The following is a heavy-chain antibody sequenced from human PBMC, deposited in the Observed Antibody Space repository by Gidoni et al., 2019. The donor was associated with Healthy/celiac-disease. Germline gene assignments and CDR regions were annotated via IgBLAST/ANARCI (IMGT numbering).Heavy chain of an antibody. J-gene: IGHJ3*02. V-gene: IGHV1-69*04. D-gene: IGHD3-16*01. Sequence: QVQLVQSGAEVKKPGSSVKVSCKASGGTFSSYAISWVRQAPGQGLEWMGRIIPILGIANYAQKFQGRVTITADKSTSTAYMELSSLRSEDTAVYYCASPLGGFAFDIWGQGTMVTVSS. CDR1: GGTFSSYA. CDR2: IIPILGIA. CDR3: ASPLGGFAFDI.